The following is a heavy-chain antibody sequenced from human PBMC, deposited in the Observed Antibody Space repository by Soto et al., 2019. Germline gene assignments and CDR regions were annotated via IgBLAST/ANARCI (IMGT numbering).Heavy chain of an antibody. J-gene: IGHJ5*02. D-gene: IGHD4-17*01. CDR1: GGSMSSGDCY. Sequence: QVQLQESGPGLVKPSQTLSLTCTVSGGSMSSGDCYWSWIRQPPGKGLEWIGYIYYSGSTYYNPSLKSRVPISVDTSKNQVSLKLISVTAADTAVSYCARGRYGDVDPWGQGTLVTVSS. CDR2: IYYSGST. CDR3: ARGRYGDVDP. V-gene: IGHV4-30-4*01.